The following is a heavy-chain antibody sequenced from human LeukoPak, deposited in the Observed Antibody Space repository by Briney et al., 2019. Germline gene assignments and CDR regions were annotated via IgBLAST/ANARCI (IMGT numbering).Heavy chain of an antibody. V-gene: IGHV4-4*07. Sequence: SETLSLTCTVSGGSISSYYWSWIRQPAGKGLEWIGRIYTSGSTNYNPSLKSRVTMSVDTSKNQFSLKLSSVTAADTAVYYCARADYYDSSHRGRFDYWGQGTLVTVSS. J-gene: IGHJ4*02. CDR1: GGSISSYY. CDR2: IYTSGST. CDR3: ARADYYDSSHRGRFDY. D-gene: IGHD3-22*01.